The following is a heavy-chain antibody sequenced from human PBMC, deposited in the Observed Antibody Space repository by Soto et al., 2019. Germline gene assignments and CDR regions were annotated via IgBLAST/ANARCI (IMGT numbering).Heavy chain of an antibody. CDR1: GGLFSSYP. V-gene: IGHV1-69*13. Sequence: AVKVSCKASGGLFSSYPISWVRQVPGQGLEWMGGIIPVFQTAYYTQRFQGRVTITADESTNTAYMELSSLRSEDTAIYYCARGGSGYTWFNEFWGQGTLVTVPS. J-gene: IGHJ4*02. CDR3: ARGGSGYTWFNEF. CDR2: IIPVFQTA. D-gene: IGHD3-22*01.